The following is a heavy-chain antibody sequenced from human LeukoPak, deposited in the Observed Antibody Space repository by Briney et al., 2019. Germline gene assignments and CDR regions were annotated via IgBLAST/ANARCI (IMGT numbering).Heavy chain of an antibody. J-gene: IGHJ4*02. CDR2: ISYDGSNK. V-gene: IGHV3-30-3*01. CDR3: ASRGYSYGYKDY. Sequence: GGSLRLSCAASGFTFSSYAMHWVRQAPGKGLEWVAVISYDGSNKYYADSVKGRFTIYRDNSKNTLYLQMNSLRAEDTAVYYCASRGYSYGYKDYWGQGTLVTVSS. CDR1: GFTFSSYA. D-gene: IGHD5-18*01.